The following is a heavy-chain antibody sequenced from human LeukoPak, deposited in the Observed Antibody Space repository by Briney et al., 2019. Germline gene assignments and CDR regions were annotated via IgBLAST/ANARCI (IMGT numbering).Heavy chain of an antibody. CDR3: VKAQGYCGSGTCYFDY. V-gene: IGHV3-64D*08. Sequence: QPGGSLRLSCSASGFTFSSYVMYWVRQAPGKALEYVSAINNNGGTTSYADSVMGRFTISRDNSKNTLSLQMSSLRVEDTAVYYCVKAQGYCGSGTCYFDYWGRGTLVTVSS. CDR2: INNNGGTT. CDR1: GFTFSSYV. J-gene: IGHJ4*02. D-gene: IGHD2-15*01.